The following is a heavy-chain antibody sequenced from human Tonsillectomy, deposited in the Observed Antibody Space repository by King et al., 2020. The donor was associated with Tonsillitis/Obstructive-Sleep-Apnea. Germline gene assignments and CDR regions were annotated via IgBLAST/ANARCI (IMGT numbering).Heavy chain of an antibody. J-gene: IGHJ3*02. CDR3: ARFTDLLWFGELFPAAFDI. CDR2: IYYSGST. CDR1: GGSISSGGYY. D-gene: IGHD3-10*01. V-gene: IGHV4-31*03. Sequence: QLQESGPGLVKPSQTLSLTCTVSGGSISSGGYYWSWIRQHPGKGLEWIGYIYYSGSTYYNPSLKSRVTISVDTSKNQFSLKLSSVTAAATAVYYCARFTDLLWFGELFPAAFDIWGQGTMVTVSS.